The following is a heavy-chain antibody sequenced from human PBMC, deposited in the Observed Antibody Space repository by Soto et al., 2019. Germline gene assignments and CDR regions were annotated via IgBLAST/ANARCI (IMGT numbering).Heavy chain of an antibody. CDR2: IGTTSDYI. D-gene: IGHD3-10*01. CDR1: GFTFSSYS. Sequence: GGSLRLSCTGSGFTFSSYSMTWVRQAPGKGLEWVSYIGTTSDYIHYADTVKGRFTISRDNAKNSLYLQLNSLRAEDTAVYYCAREWFGESYWGRGTQVTVSS. J-gene: IGHJ4*02. V-gene: IGHV3-21*05. CDR3: AREWFGESY.